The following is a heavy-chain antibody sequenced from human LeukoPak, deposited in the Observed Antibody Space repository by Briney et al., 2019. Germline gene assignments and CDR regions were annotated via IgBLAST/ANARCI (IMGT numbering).Heavy chain of an antibody. CDR3: ARGGGGSGWWINKDGHYYFDY. Sequence: GASVKVSCKASGYTFTSYYMHWVRQAPGQGLEWMGIINPSGGSTSYAQKFQGRVTMTRDTSTSTVYMELSSLRSEDTAVYYCARGGGGSGWWINKDGHYYFDYWGQGTLVTVSS. CDR1: GYTFTSYY. V-gene: IGHV1-46*01. CDR2: INPSGGST. D-gene: IGHD6-19*01. J-gene: IGHJ4*02.